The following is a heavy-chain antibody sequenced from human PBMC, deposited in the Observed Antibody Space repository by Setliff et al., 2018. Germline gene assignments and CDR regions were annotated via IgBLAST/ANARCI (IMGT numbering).Heavy chain of an antibody. D-gene: IGHD3-22*01. CDR3: ARINFYVSSGYYYAPDY. CDR2: IKTFSFKA. J-gene: IGHJ4*02. CDR1: GYTFVNYG. Sequence: ASVKVSCKASGYTFVNYGINWVRQAPGQGLEWVGWIKTFSFKANYPQKFLGRVTVTTDTSTGTAYMELGSLTSDDTAIYYCARINFYVSSGYYYAPDYWGPGTLVTVSS. V-gene: IGHV1-18*01.